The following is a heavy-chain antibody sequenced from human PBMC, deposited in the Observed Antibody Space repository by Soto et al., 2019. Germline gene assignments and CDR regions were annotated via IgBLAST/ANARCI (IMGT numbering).Heavy chain of an antibody. CDR1: GFTFSTYA. J-gene: IGHJ4*02. V-gene: IGHV3-33*01. CDR3: AREVDCSGGSCYRGYFDY. CDR2: MWYDGTNK. D-gene: IGHD2-15*01. Sequence: QVQLVESGGGVVQPGRSLRLSCAASGFTFSTYAIHWVRQAPGKGLEWVTVMWYDGTNKYYADSVKGRFTISRDNSKNTLYLEMNGLRAEDTAVYFCAREVDCSGGSCYRGYFDYWGQGTLVTVSS.